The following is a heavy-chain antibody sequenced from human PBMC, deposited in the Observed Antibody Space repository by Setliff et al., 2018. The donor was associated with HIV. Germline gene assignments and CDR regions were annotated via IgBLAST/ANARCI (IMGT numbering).Heavy chain of an antibody. CDR2: IYYSGST. J-gene: IGHJ3*02. V-gene: IGHV4-39*07. Sequence: SETLSLTCTVSGGSISSSPYYWGWIRQPPGKGLEWIGSIYYSGSTFYNPSLKSRLSISVDTSKNQFSLRLNSVTAADTAVYYCAREQTTETTMGFAFDIWGQGTVVTVSS. D-gene: IGHD4-17*01. CDR1: GGSISSSPYY. CDR3: AREQTTETTMGFAFDI.